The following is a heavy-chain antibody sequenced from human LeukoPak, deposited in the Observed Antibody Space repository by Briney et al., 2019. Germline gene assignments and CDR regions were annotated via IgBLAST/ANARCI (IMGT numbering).Heavy chain of an antibody. CDR3: AKEAFGYSFSEC. D-gene: IGHD1-26*01. CDR1: GGSISSYY. J-gene: IGHJ4*02. CDR2: IHTSGST. V-gene: IGHV4-4*07. Sequence: SETLSLTFTVSGGSISSYYWNWIRQHAGKGLEWIGRIHTSGSTNHNPSLKSRVTMSVDTSKKQFSLKLSSVTAADTAVYYCAKEAFGYSFSECWGQGSLVTVSS.